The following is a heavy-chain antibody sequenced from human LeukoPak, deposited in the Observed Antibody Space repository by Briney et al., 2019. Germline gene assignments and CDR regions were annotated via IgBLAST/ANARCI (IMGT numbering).Heavy chain of an antibody. CDR2: ISSSGSTI. Sequence: GGSLRLSCAASGFTFSDYYMSWIRQAPGKGLEWVSYISSSGSTIYYADSVKGRFTISRDNAKNSLYLKMNSLRAEDTAVYYCAKGDYYGSGRKNWFDPWGQGTLVTVSS. CDR1: GFTFSDYY. CDR3: AKGDYYGSGRKNWFDP. D-gene: IGHD3-10*01. J-gene: IGHJ5*02. V-gene: IGHV3-11*01.